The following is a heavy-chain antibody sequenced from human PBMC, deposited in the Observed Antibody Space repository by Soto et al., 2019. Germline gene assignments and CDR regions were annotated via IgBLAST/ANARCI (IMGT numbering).Heavy chain of an antibody. CDR3: ARAWGLHGMDV. CDR1: GFTFSSYS. J-gene: IGHJ6*02. V-gene: IGHV3-21*01. CDR2: ISSSSSYI. Sequence: GGSLRLSGAASGFTFSSYSMNWVRQAPGKGLEWVSSISSSSSYIYYADSVKGRFTISRDNAKNSLYLQMNSLRAEDTAVYYCARAWGLHGMDVWRQGTTVTVSS. D-gene: IGHD1-26*01.